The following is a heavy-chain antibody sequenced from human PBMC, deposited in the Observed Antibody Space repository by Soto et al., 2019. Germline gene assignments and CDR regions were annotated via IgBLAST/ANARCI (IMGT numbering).Heavy chain of an antibody. Sequence: EVQLLESGGGLVQPGGSLRLSCAASGFTFSSYAMSWVRQAPGKGLEWVSAISGSGGSTYYADSVKGRFTISRDNSKNTLYLQMNSLTAEDTAVYYCAKDADNSGGSCYCWFDPWGQGTLVTVSS. CDR1: GFTFSSYA. D-gene: IGHD2-15*01. V-gene: IGHV3-23*01. CDR2: ISGSGGST. J-gene: IGHJ5*02. CDR3: AKDADNSGGSCYCWFDP.